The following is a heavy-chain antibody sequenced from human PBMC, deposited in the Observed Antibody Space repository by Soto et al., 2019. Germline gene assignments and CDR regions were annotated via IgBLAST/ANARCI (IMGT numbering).Heavy chain of an antibody. V-gene: IGHV1-69*12. D-gene: IGHD4-17*01. J-gene: IGHJ5*02. CDR1: GGTFSSYA. CDR3: ARAASDYGDYSHWFDP. CDR2: IIPIFGTA. Sequence: QVQLVQSGAEVKKPGSSVKVSCKASGGTFSSYAISWVRQAPGQGLEWMGGIIPIFGTANYAQKFQGRVTITADESTSIADTELSSRRSEDTAVYYCARAASDYGDYSHWFDPWGQGTLVTVSS.